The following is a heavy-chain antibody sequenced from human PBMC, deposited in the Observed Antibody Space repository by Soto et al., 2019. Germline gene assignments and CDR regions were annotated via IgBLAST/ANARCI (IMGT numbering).Heavy chain of an antibody. CDR3: ARSRYCSSTSCSNFDY. V-gene: IGHV4-34*01. CDR1: GGSFSGYY. J-gene: IGHJ4*02. CDR2: INHSGST. D-gene: IGHD2-2*01. Sequence: SETLSLTCAVYGGSFSGYYWNWIRQPPGKGLEWIGEINHSGSTNYNPSLKSRVTISVDTSKNQFSLKLSSVTAADTAVYYCARSRYCSSTSCSNFDYWGQGTLVTVSS.